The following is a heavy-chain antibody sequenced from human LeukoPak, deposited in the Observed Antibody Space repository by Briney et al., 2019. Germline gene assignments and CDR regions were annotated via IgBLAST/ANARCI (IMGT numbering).Heavy chain of an antibody. CDR1: GGSFSGYY. CDR3: ARLLGRRAWFDP. V-gene: IGHV4-34*01. D-gene: IGHD3-16*01. Sequence: PSETQSLTCAVYGGSFSGYYWSWIRQPPGKGLEWIGEINHSGSTNYNPSLKSRVTISVDTSKNQFSLKLSSVTAADTAVYYCARLLGRRAWFDPWGQGTLVTVSS. J-gene: IGHJ5*02. CDR2: INHSGST.